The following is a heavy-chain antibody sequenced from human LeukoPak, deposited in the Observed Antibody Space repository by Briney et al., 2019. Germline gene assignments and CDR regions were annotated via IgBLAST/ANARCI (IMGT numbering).Heavy chain of an antibody. CDR3: ARDSHSSGWYVPDY. J-gene: IGHJ4*02. V-gene: IGHV1-2*02. D-gene: IGHD6-19*01. Sequence: GASVKVSCKASGYTLTGNYLHWVRQAPGQGLEWMGWINPNNGATVYAQNFQGRVTMTRDTSISTAYMELSRLTSDDTAVYYCARDSHSSGWYVPDYWGQGTLVTVSS. CDR1: GYTLTGNY. CDR2: INPNNGAT.